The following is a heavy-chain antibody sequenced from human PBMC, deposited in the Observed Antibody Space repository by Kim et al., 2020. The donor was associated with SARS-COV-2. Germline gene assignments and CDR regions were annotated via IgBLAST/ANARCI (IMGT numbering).Heavy chain of an antibody. Sequence: NYPPSLKSRVTISVDASKNQFSLKLSSVTAADTAVYYCARVGGIAAHFDYWGQGTLVTVSS. D-gene: IGHD6-25*01. J-gene: IGHJ4*02. CDR3: ARVGGIAAHFDY. V-gene: IGHV4-59*01.